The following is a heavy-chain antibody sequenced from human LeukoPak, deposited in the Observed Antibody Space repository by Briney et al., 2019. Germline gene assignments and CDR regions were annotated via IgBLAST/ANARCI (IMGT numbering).Heavy chain of an antibody. Sequence: GGSLRLSCAVSGFPFSKFAMHWVRQAPGKGLEWVAVISYDGSHKYFGDSVKGRFTISRDNSKNTLYLQMNSLRAEDTAAYYCAKGADHFDYWGQGTLVTVSS. J-gene: IGHJ4*02. CDR1: GFPFSKFA. CDR2: ISYDGSHK. V-gene: IGHV3-30*04. CDR3: AKGADHFDY.